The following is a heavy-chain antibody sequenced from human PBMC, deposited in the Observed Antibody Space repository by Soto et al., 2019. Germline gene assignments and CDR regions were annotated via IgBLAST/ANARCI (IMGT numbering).Heavy chain of an antibody. V-gene: IGHV1-18*01. D-gene: IGHD3-10*01. CDR3: ARDGYYDSGSYGMDV. Sequence: QVQLVQSGAEVKKPGASVKVSCKTSGYTFNNYGISWVRQAPGQGLEWMGWISDYNGNTNYPQKFQGRVTMTTDTSTKTVYMVLTSLRSVDTAVYYCARDGYYDSGSYGMDVWGRGTTVTVSS. CDR2: ISDYNGNT. CDR1: GYTFNNYG. J-gene: IGHJ6*02.